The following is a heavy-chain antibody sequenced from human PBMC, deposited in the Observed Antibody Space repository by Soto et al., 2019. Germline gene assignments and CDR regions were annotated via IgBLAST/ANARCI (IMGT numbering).Heavy chain of an antibody. CDR1: GASISNFY. CDR2: LYTRGTT. CDR3: AKGGTYYFDS. Sequence: SETMSLTCSVSGASISNFYWSWIRQSAGKGLEWIGRLYTRGTTDYNPSLKSRVTMSIDTSKNRVSLSLTSVTAADTAVYYCAKGGTYYFDSWGQGIVVTVSS. D-gene: IGHD3-16*01. J-gene: IGHJ4*02. V-gene: IGHV4-4*07.